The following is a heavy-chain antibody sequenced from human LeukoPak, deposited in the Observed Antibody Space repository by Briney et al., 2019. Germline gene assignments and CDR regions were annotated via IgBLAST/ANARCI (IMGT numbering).Heavy chain of an antibody. Sequence: ASVKVSCKASGYTFTSYGMSWVRQARGEGGEGMGWISAYNGKTNYEQKLQGRGTKTTDRDKRKVYMEMRRQRDGDRDVYECARDSWYGYYSIGDNWGQATLVTVSS. V-gene: IGHV1-18*01. D-gene: IGHD4-17*01. CDR3: ARDSWYGYYSIGDN. CDR2: ISAYNGKT. CDR1: GYTFTSYG. J-gene: IGHJ4*02.